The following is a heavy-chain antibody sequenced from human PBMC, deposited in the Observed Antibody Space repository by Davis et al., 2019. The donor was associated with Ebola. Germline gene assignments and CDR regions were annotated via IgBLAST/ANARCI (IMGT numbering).Heavy chain of an antibody. V-gene: IGHV1-18*01. D-gene: IGHD1-26*01. CDR2: ISAYNGNT. Sequence: SVNVPCLASGYTFNNYAISWVRQAPGQGLEWMGWISAYNGNTNYAQILQGRVTMTTDTSTGTAYMELRSLTSDDTAVYFCARTSIVGTTTTSSDIWGQGTMVTVSS. CDR1: GYTFNNYA. J-gene: IGHJ3*02. CDR3: ARTSIVGTTTTSSDI.